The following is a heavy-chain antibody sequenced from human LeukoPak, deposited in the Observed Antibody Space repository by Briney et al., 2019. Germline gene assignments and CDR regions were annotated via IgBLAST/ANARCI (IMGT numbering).Heavy chain of an antibody. D-gene: IGHD4-17*01. CDR1: GFTFGDYA. J-gene: IGHJ6*03. Sequence: GRSLRLSCTASGFTFGDYAMSWVRQAPGKGLEWVGFIRSKAYGGTTEYAASVKGRFTISRDDSKSIAYLQMNSLKTEDTAVYYCTRDFAHDYGDYGLYYYYYMDVWGKGTTVTISS. V-gene: IGHV3-49*04. CDR3: TRDFAHDYGDYGLYYYYYMDV. CDR2: IRSKAYGGTT.